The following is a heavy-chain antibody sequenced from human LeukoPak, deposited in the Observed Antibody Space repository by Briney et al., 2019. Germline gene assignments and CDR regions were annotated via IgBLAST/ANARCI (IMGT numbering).Heavy chain of an antibody. CDR1: GFTFSNYA. J-gene: IGHJ4*02. CDR2: ISGDGDIT. CDR3: AKGGRGFRFDY. V-gene: IGHV3-23*01. D-gene: IGHD3-10*01. Sequence: GGSLRLSCAASGFTFSNYAMSWVRQAPGKGLEWVSGISGDGDITYYADSVKGRFTISRDNFKNTLSLQMNNLRAEDTAVYYCAKGGRGFRFDYWAQGTLVTVSS.